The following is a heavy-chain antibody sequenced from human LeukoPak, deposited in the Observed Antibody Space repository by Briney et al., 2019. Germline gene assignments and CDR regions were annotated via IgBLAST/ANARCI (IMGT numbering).Heavy chain of an antibody. D-gene: IGHD3-22*01. CDR1: GFIFSDYY. J-gene: IGHJ4*02. Sequence: GGSLRLSCAASGFIFSDYYMSWIRQAPGKGLEWVSYISHNGNTIYYADSVKGRFTISRDNAKNSLYLQMNSLRAEDTAVYYCARASYDSRVGPLHDYWGQGTLVTVSS. CDR2: ISHNGNTI. CDR3: ARASYDSRVGPLHDY. V-gene: IGHV3-11*04.